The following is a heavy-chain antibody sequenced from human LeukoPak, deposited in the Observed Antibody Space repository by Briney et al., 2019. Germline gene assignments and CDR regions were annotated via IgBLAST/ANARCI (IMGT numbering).Heavy chain of an antibody. CDR2: IKQDESEK. V-gene: IGHV3-7*01. D-gene: IGHD2-2*01. CDR3: ARLSDSISCFGFDI. CDR1: GFTFSSYW. Sequence: GGSLRLSCEASGFTFSSYWMSWVRQAPGKGLEWVANIKQDESEKYYVDSVKGRFTISRDNAKNPLYLQMNSLRAEDTAVYYCARLSDSISCFGFDIWGQGTTVAVSS. J-gene: IGHJ3*02.